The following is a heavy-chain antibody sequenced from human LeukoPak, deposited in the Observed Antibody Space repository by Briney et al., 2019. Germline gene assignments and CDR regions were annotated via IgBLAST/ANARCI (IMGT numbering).Heavy chain of an antibody. V-gene: IGHV4-4*02. J-gene: IGHJ5*02. CDR1: GGSVSNTNW. D-gene: IGHD3-9*01. Sequence: SETLSLTCAVSGGSVSNTNWWNWVRQPPGKGLEWIGEIHHSGSTNYNPSLKSRVTISIDKSKNQFSLKLSSVTAADTAVYYCARGDYDILTGYPGWFDPWGQGTLVTVSS. CDR2: IHHSGST. CDR3: ARGDYDILTGYPGWFDP.